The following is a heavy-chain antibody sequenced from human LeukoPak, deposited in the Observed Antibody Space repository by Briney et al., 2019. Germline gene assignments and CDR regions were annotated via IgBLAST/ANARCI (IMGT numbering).Heavy chain of an antibody. V-gene: IGHV3-30-3*01. Sequence: GGSLRLSCAASGFTFSSYAMHWVRQAPGKGLEWVAVISYDGSNKYYADSVKGQFTISRDNSKNTLYLQMNSLRAEDTAVYYCARGSGSYYKIPDYWGQGTLVTVSS. J-gene: IGHJ4*02. CDR1: GFTFSSYA. D-gene: IGHD3-10*01. CDR2: ISYDGSNK. CDR3: ARGSGSYYKIPDY.